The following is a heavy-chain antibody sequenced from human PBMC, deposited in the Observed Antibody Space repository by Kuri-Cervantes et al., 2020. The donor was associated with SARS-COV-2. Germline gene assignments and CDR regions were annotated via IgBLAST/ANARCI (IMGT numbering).Heavy chain of an antibody. V-gene: IGHV3-30*18. D-gene: IGHD3-3*01. CDR3: AKSRSEGGGFFGYGVDV. Sequence: GESLKISCAASGFTFSNYGMHCVRQAPGKGLEWVALVSYDGSYKYYAGSVRGRFTISRDNSNKTVYLQMNSLRTEDTAVYYCAKSRSEGGGFFGYGVDVWGQGTTVTVSS. J-gene: IGHJ6*02. CDR2: VSYDGSYK. CDR1: GFTFSNYG.